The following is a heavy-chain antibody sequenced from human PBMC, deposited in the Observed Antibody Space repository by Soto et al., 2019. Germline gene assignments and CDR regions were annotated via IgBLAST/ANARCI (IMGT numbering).Heavy chain of an antibody. D-gene: IGHD6-13*01. Sequence: EVQLLESGGDLVQPGGSLRLSCVASGFSFSNYAMSWVRQVPGKGLEWVSVISGRDDSTYYADSVKGRFTISRDNSKNSLYLQMNSLRAEETAIYYCARDGERDAWYEDYWGQGTLVTVSS. CDR1: GFSFSNYA. CDR2: ISGRDDST. CDR3: ARDGERDAWYEDY. V-gene: IGHV3-23*01. J-gene: IGHJ4*02.